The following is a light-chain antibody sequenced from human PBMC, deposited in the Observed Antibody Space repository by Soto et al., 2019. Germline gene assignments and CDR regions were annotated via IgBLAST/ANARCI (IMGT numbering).Light chain of an antibody. CDR1: QTMNNW. Sequence: DIQMTQSPSTLSASVGDTVTITCRASQTMNNWLAWYQQKPGKAPTLLIYEASTLQAGAPSRFSGSGSGTGFTLTISNLQPDDSASNYCQQYDNFPWTFGQGTQVEI. V-gene: IGKV1-5*03. CDR3: QQYDNFPWT. J-gene: IGKJ1*01. CDR2: EAS.